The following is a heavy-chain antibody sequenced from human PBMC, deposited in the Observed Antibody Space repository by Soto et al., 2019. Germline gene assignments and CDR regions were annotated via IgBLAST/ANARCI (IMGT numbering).Heavy chain of an antibody. CDR1: GGSISSGDYY. V-gene: IGHV4-30-4*01. D-gene: IGHD3-3*01. CDR2: IYYSGST. J-gene: IGHJ6*02. Sequence: QVQLQESGPGLVKPSQTLSLTCTVSGGSISSGDYYWSWIRQPPGKGLEWIGYIYYSGSTYYNPSLKSRVTIAVDTSKNQFSLKLSSVTAADTAVYYCARVSGFLEWLSRGHYGMDVWGQGTTVTVSS. CDR3: ARVSGFLEWLSRGHYGMDV.